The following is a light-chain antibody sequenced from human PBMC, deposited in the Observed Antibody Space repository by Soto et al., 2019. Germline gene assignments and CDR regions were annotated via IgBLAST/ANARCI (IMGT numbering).Light chain of an antibody. V-gene: IGKV3-15*01. Sequence: ILMTQSPATLSVSPGEIATLSCRASQSVSNNLAWYQQKPGQAPRLLIYDASTRATCIPARFIGSGSWTEFTLTISGLQSEDFAVYYCQQYNNWPPWTLGQGTKVEIK. J-gene: IGKJ1*01. CDR2: DAS. CDR1: QSVSNN. CDR3: QQYNNWPPWT.